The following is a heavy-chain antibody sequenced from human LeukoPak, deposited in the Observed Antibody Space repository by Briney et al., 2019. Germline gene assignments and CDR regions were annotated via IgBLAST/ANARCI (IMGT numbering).Heavy chain of an antibody. Sequence: GGSLRLSCAASGFTFSSFVMSWVRQAPGKGLEWVSATSGSGGSTFYADSVKGRFTISRDNSKNTLYLQMNILRAEDTAVYYCARDQVPGQYWGQGTLVTVSS. V-gene: IGHV3-23*01. CDR1: GFTFSSFV. CDR2: TSGSGGST. J-gene: IGHJ4*02. CDR3: ARDQVPGQY.